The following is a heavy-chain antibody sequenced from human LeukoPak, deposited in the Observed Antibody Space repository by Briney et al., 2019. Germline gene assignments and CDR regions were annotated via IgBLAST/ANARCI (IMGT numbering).Heavy chain of an antibody. D-gene: IGHD2-2*01. Sequence: QPGGSLRLSCAASGFTFSSYAMSWVRQAPGKGLEWVSAISGSGGSTYYADSVKGRFTISRDNSKNTLYLQMNSLRAEDTAVYYCAKGLLYCSSTSCHSYYYGMDVWGQGTTVTVSS. V-gene: IGHV3-23*01. J-gene: IGHJ6*02. CDR2: ISGSGGST. CDR1: GFTFSSYA. CDR3: AKGLLYCSSTSCHSYYYGMDV.